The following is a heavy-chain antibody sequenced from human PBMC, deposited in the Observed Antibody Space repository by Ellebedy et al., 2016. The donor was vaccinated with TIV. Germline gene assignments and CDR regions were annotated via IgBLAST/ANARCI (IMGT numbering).Heavy chain of an antibody. J-gene: IGHJ6*02. CDR2: ISYDGRNK. V-gene: IGHV3-30*04. Sequence: GGSLRLXXAASGFTFSSYAMHWVRQAPGKGLEGVAVISYDGRNKYYADSVKGRFTISRDNSKNTLYLQMNSLRAEDTAVYYCARVGIWYSSSWYYYYYGMDVWGQGTTVTVSS. CDR3: ARVGIWYSSSWYYYYYGMDV. D-gene: IGHD6-13*01. CDR1: GFTFSSYA.